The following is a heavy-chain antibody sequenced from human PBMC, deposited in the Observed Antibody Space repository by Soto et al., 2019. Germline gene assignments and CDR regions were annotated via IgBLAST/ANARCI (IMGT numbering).Heavy chain of an antibody. V-gene: IGHV3-11*01. CDR2: ISKSGSTI. CDR1: GFTFSDYY. J-gene: IGHJ4*02. CDR3: APSSSGSRSFDS. Sequence: GGSLRLSCAASGFTFSDYYMSWIRQAPGKGLEWVSYISKSGSTINYADSVKGRFTISRDNAKNSLYLQMNSLRAEDTAVYYCAPSSSGSRSFDSWGQGTLVTVSS. D-gene: IGHD3-10*01.